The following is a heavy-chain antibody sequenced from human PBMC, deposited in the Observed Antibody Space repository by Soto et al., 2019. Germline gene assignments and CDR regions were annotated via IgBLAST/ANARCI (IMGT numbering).Heavy chain of an antibody. V-gene: IGHV4-39*01. J-gene: IGHJ6*02. D-gene: IGHD3-3*01. CDR1: GGSISSSSYY. CDR2: IYYSGST. CDR3: ARHHVLRFLEWSPLGMDV. Sequence: SETLSLTCTVSGGSISSSSYYWGWIRQPPGKGLEWIGSIYYSGSTYYNPSLKSRVTISVDTSKNQFSLKLSSVTAADTAVYYCARHHVLRFLEWSPLGMDVWGQGTTVTVSS.